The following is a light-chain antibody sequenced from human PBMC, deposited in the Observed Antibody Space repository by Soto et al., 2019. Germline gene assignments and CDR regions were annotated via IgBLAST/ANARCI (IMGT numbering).Light chain of an antibody. CDR2: GAC. CDR3: QQYGSSPPWT. J-gene: IGKJ1*01. CDR1: ESVSSSY. Sequence: EIVLTQSPGTLSLSPGERATLSCRASESVSSSYLAWYQQKPGQAPRLLIYGACSRATGIPDRFSGSGSGTDFTLTISRLEPEDFAVYYCQQYGSSPPWTFGQGTKVDI. V-gene: IGKV3-20*01.